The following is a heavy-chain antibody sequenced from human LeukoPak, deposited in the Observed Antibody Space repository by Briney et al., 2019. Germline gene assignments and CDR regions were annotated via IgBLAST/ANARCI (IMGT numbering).Heavy chain of an antibody. CDR1: GFTFSSYE. J-gene: IGHJ3*02. Sequence: GGSLRLSCAASGFTFSSYEMNWVHQAPGKGLEWVSYISSSGSTIYYADSVKGRFTISRDNAKKSLYLQMNSLRAEDTAVYYCATHELKDAFDIWGQGTMVTVSS. V-gene: IGHV3-48*03. D-gene: IGHD3-10*01. CDR3: ATHELKDAFDI. CDR2: ISSSGSTI.